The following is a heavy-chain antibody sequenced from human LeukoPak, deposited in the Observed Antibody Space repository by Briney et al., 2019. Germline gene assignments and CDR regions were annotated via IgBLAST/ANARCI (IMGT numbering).Heavy chain of an antibody. CDR1: GGSISSGSYY. Sequence: PSETLSLTCTVSGGSISSGSYYWSWIRQPAGKGLEWIGRIYTSGSTNYNPSLKSRVTISVDTSKNQFSLKLSSVTAADTAVYYCARVEYSSSWGAFDIWGQGTMVTVSS. J-gene: IGHJ3*02. D-gene: IGHD6-13*01. V-gene: IGHV4-61*02. CDR2: IYTSGST. CDR3: ARVEYSSSWGAFDI.